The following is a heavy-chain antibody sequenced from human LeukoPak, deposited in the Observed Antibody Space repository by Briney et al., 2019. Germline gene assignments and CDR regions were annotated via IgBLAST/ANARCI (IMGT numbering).Heavy chain of an antibody. CDR2: IYYSGST. CDR1: GDSISSSSYY. CDR3: ARQKYWGQLTWTQLWFDC. D-gene: IGHD5-18*01. Sequence: SETLSLTCTVSGDSISSSSYYWGWIRQPPGKGLEWIGSIYYSGSTYYNPSLKSRVTISVDTSKNQFSLKLSSVTAADTAVYYCARQKYWGQLTWTQLWFDCWGQGTLVTVSS. V-gene: IGHV4-39*01. J-gene: IGHJ4*02.